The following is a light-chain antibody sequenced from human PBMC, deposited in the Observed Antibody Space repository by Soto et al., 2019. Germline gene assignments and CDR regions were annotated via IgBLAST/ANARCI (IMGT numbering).Light chain of an antibody. CDR2: DVS. CDR3: CSYAGSSFV. V-gene: IGLV2-11*01. CDR1: SSDVGGYNY. J-gene: IGLJ1*01. Sequence: QSALTQPRSWNGFPGQSVTISCTGTSSDVGGYNYVSWYQQHPGKAPKLMIYDVSKRPSGVPDRFSGSKSGNTASLTISGLQAEDEADYYCCSYAGSSFVFGTGTKVTVL.